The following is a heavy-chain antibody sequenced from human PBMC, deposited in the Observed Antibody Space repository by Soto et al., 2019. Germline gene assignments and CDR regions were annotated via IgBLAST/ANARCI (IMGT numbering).Heavy chain of an antibody. CDR2: ISSSSSYI. CDR3: ARDHSRYCSSTSCYPLDY. Sequence: GGSLRLSCAASGFTFSSYSMNWVRQAPGKGLEWVSSISSSSSYIYYADSVKGRFTISRDNAKNSLYLQMNSLRAEDTAVYYCARDHSRYCSSTSCYPLDYWGQGTLVTVSS. V-gene: IGHV3-21*01. J-gene: IGHJ4*02. CDR1: GFTFSSYS. D-gene: IGHD2-2*01.